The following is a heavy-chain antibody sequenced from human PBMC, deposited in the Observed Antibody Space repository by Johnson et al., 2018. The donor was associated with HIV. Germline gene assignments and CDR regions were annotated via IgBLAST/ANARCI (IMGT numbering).Heavy chain of an antibody. D-gene: IGHD2-2*01. V-gene: IGHV3-13*01. CDR2: IGTAGDT. Sequence: VQLVESGGGVVQPGRSPRLSCAASGFTFSSYDMHWVLQATGKGLEWVSAIGTAGDTYYPGSVKGRFTISRENAKNSLYLQMNSLRAGDTAVYYCARQVYCSSTSCSSAFDIWGQGTMVTVSS. CDR3: ARQVYCSSTSCSSAFDI. J-gene: IGHJ3*02. CDR1: GFTFSSYD.